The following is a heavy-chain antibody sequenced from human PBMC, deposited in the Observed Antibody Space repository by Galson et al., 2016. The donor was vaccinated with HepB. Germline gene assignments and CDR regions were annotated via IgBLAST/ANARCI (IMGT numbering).Heavy chain of an antibody. D-gene: IGHD5-12*01. CDR2: ISYDGSNK. CDR1: GFTFSSYD. CDR3: AKAAGGYSGSDSDYFAY. Sequence: SLRLSCAASGFTFSSYDMHWVRLAPGKGLEWVAVISYDGSNKYYADYVKGRFTISRDNSKNTLYLQMNSLRAEDTAVYYCAKAAGGYSGSDSDYFAYWGQGTLVTVSS. J-gene: IGHJ4*02. V-gene: IGHV3-30*18.